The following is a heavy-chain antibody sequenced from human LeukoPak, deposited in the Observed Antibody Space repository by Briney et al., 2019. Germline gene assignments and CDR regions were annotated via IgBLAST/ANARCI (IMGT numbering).Heavy chain of an antibody. D-gene: IGHD3-10*01. V-gene: IGHV1-58*02. CDR2: IVVGSGNT. CDR1: GFTLTSSA. Sequence: GASVKVSCKASGFTLTSSAMQWVRQARGQRLEWIGWIVVGSGNTNYAQKFQERVTITRDMSTSTAYMELSSLRSEDTAVYYCAASLVVRGVDFDYWGQGTLVTVSS. CDR3: AASLVVRGVDFDY. J-gene: IGHJ4*02.